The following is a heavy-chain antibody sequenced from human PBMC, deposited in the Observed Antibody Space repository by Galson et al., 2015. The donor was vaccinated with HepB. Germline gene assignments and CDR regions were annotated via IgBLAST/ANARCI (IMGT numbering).Heavy chain of an antibody. V-gene: IGHV5-51*01. Sequence: QSGAEVKKPGESLKISCKGSGYSFTSYWIGWVRQMPGKGLEWMGIIYPGDSDTRYSPSFQGQVTISADKSISTAYLQWSSLKASDTAMYYCARLAVDYYGSGSFFDYWGQGTLVTVSS. CDR2: IYPGDSDT. D-gene: IGHD3-10*01. J-gene: IGHJ4*02. CDR1: GYSFTSYW. CDR3: ARLAVDYYGSGSFFDY.